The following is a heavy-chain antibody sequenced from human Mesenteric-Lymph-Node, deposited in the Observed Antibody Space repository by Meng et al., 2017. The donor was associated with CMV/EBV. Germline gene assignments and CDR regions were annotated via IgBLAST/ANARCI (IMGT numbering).Heavy chain of an antibody. CDR2: EIPILFTR. CDR3: ARQQRITLFGVAPGFFDY. CDR1: GVTFNSYT. D-gene: IGHD3-3*01. J-gene: IGHJ4*02. V-gene: IGHV1-69*16. Sequence: SVKVSCKASGVTFNSYTITWVRQAPGQGLEWVGGEIPILFTRQNAQKFQGRVTTTTDESTSTAYLELTGLRSDDTAVYYCARQQRITLFGVAPGFFDYWGQGTLVTVSS.